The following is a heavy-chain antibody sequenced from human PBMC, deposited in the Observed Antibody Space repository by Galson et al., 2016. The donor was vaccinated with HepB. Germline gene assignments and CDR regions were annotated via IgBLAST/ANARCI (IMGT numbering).Heavy chain of an antibody. CDR3: AKDRSGTYFAFDL. CDR2: ITNSGST. Sequence: ETLSLTCSVSGASINSHFWSWIRQSPGKGLEWIGYITNSGSTNYNPSLKSRVTISKDTSKNFFPLKLSAVTAADTAVYYCAKDRSGTYFAFDLWGQGTLVTVSS. CDR1: GASINSHF. V-gene: IGHV4-59*11. D-gene: IGHD1-26*01. J-gene: IGHJ3*01.